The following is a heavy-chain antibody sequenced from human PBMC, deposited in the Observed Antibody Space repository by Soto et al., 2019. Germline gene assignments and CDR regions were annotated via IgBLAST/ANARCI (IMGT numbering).Heavy chain of an antibody. V-gene: IGHV3-53*04. CDR1: GFTVSSNY. CDR2: IFTGGST. D-gene: IGHD6-19*01. Sequence: GGSLRLSCAASGFTVSSNYMSWVRQAPGKGLEWVSVIFTGGSTYYADSVKGRFTISRHSSMNTVYLQMDSLRAEDTAVYYCARDRQSSGWLDAFDTWGQGTLVTGSS. J-gene: IGHJ3*02. CDR3: ARDRQSSGWLDAFDT.